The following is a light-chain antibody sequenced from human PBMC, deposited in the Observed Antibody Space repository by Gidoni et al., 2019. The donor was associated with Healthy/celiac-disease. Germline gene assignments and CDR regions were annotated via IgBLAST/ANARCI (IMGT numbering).Light chain of an antibody. Sequence: QSALTQPASLSGSPGQSITISCTGTSSDVGGYNYVSWYQQHPGKAPKLMIYEVSNRPSGVSNRFSGSKSGNTASRTISGLQAEDEADYYCSSYTSSSTVVFGGGTKLTVL. CDR2: EVS. J-gene: IGLJ2*01. V-gene: IGLV2-14*01. CDR1: SSDVGGYNY. CDR3: SSYTSSSTVV.